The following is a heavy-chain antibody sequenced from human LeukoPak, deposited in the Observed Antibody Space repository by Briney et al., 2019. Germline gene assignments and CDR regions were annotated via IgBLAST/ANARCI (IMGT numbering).Heavy chain of an antibody. CDR2: IYYSGST. CDR3: ARGSAAAGLYYFDY. V-gene: IGHV4-59*01. CDR1: GGSISSYY. Sequence: SETLSLTCTVSGGSISSYYWSWIRQPPGKGLEWIGYIYYSGSTNYNPSLKSRVTISVDTSKNQFSLKLSSVTAADTAVYYCARGSAAAGLYYFDYWGQGTLVTVSS. J-gene: IGHJ4*02. D-gene: IGHD6-13*01.